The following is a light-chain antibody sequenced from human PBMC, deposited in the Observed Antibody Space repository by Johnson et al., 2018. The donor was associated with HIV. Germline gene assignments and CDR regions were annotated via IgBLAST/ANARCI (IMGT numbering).Light chain of an antibody. Sequence: HSVLTQPPSVSAAPGQKVTISCSGSSSNIGNNYVSWYQQLPGTAHKLLIYDNNKRTPGIPDRFSGSKSGTSATLGITGPQTGDEADYYCGTWDSSLSASVFGTGTKVTVL. CDR1: SSNIGNNY. CDR3: GTWDSSLSASV. J-gene: IGLJ1*01. V-gene: IGLV1-51*01. CDR2: DNN.